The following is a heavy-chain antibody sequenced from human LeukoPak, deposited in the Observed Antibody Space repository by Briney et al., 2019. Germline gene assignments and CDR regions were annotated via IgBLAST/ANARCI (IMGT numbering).Heavy chain of an antibody. J-gene: IGHJ4*02. D-gene: IGHD1-26*01. V-gene: IGHV1-2*02. Sequence: ASVKVSCKASGYTFTGYYMHWVRQAPGQGLEWMGWINPNSGGTNYAQKFQGRVTMTRDTSISTAYMELSRLRSDDTAVYYCARVLEGRGGYYFDYWGRGTLVTVSS. CDR3: ARVLEGRGGYYFDY. CDR1: GYTFTGYY. CDR2: INPNSGGT.